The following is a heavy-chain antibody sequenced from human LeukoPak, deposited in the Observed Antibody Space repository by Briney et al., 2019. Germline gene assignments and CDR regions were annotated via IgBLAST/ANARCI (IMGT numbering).Heavy chain of an antibody. Sequence: ASVTVSCKASGYTFTTYYIHWVRQAPGQGLEWMGMISPSGGSTTYSQKFQGRVTMTRDTSTGTVYMELSSLRSEDTAVYYCASGNCDGNCYYDYWGQGTLVTVSS. V-gene: IGHV1-46*01. CDR1: GYTFTTYY. CDR3: ASGNCDGNCYYDY. CDR2: ISPSGGST. J-gene: IGHJ4*02. D-gene: IGHD2-21*02.